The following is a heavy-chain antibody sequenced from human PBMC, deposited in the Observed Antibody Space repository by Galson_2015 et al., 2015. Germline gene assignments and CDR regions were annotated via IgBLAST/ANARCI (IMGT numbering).Heavy chain of an antibody. CDR1: GGSISSGGYY. Sequence: TLSLTCTVSGGSISSGGYYWSWIRQHPGKGLEWIGYIYYSGSTYYNPSLKSRVTISVDTSKSQFSLKLSSVTAADTAVYYCARYYDILTGYYRRVGGHAFDIWGQGTMVTVSS. D-gene: IGHD3-9*01. CDR3: ARYYDILTGYYRRVGGHAFDI. J-gene: IGHJ3*02. V-gene: IGHV4-31*03. CDR2: IYYSGST.